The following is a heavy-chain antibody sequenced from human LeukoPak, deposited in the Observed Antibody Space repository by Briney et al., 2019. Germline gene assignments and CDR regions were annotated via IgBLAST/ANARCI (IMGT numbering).Heavy chain of an antibody. V-gene: IGHV3-53*01. D-gene: IGHD5-24*01. J-gene: IGHJ6*03. CDR3: ARGRDGYNYEGYYMDV. CDR1: GFTVSSNY. Sequence: RTGGSLRLSCAASGFTVSSNYMSWVRQAPGKGLEWVSVIYSGGSTYYADSVKGRFTIPRDNSKNTLYLQMNSLRAEDTAVYYCARGRDGYNYEGYYMDVWGKGTTVTVSS. CDR2: IYSGGST.